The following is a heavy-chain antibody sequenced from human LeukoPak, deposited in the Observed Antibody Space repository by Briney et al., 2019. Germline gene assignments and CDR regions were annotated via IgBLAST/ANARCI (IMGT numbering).Heavy chain of an antibody. V-gene: IGHV1-8*01. D-gene: IGHD3-10*01. Sequence: EASVKVSCKASGYTFTSYDINWVRQATGQGLEWMGWMNPNSGNTGYAQKFQGRVTMTRNTSISTAYMELSSLRSEDTAVYYCTTDRGDDGLGSYRSYYYYMDVWGKGTTVTVSS. CDR2: MNPNSGNT. J-gene: IGHJ6*03. CDR1: GYTFTSYD. CDR3: TTDRGDDGLGSYRSYYYYMDV.